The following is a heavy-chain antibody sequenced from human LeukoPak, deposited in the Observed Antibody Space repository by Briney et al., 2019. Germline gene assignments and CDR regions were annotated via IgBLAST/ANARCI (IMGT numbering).Heavy chain of an antibody. D-gene: IGHD6-13*01. Sequence: GGSLRLSCAASGFTFSSYSMNWVRQAPGKGLGWVSSISSSSSYIYYADSVKGRFTISRDNAKNSLYLQMNSLRAEDTAVYYCARVVARGSSSSFDWWGQGTLVTVSS. V-gene: IGHV3-21*01. CDR3: ARVVARGSSSSFDW. J-gene: IGHJ4*02. CDR1: GFTFSSYS. CDR2: ISSSSSYI.